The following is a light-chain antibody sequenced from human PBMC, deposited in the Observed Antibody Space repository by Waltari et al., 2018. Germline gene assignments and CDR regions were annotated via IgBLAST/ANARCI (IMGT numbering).Light chain of an antibody. V-gene: IGKV1-5*03. CDR3: QPYNSYSIM. CDR2: KAS. J-gene: IGKJ5*01. Sequence: DIQMTQSPSTLSASVGDRVTINCRASQSISDWLAWYQQKPGKAPKLLIYKASSLESGVPSRFSGSGSGTEFTLTISSLQPDDFATYYCQPYNSYSIMFGQGTRLEIK. CDR1: QSISDW.